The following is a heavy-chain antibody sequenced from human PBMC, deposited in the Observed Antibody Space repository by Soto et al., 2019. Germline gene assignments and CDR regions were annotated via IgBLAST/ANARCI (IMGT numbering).Heavy chain of an antibody. J-gene: IGHJ4*02. CDR3: ARHPLGPVVPAAIGY. V-gene: IGHV4-39*01. Sequence: PSETLSLTCTVSGGSINKSIYYWGWIRQRPGKGLEWIGSVYFSGSTYYNPSLKSRVAISVDTSQNQFSLRLNSVTAADSAVYYCARHPLGPVVPAAIGYWGQGTLVTVSS. D-gene: IGHD2-2*01. CDR1: GGSINKSIYY. CDR2: VYFSGST.